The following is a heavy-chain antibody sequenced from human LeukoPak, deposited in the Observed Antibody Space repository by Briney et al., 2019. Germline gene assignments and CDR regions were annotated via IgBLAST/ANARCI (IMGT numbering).Heavy chain of an antibody. CDR2: IIPIFGTA. D-gene: IGHD2-2*01. J-gene: IGHJ4*02. Sequence: GASVKVSCKASGRTFSSYAISWVRQAPGQGLEWMGGIIPIFGTANYAQKFQGRVTITTDESTSTAYMELSSLRSEDTAVYYCARLGYCSSTSCVIIDYWGQGTLVTVSS. CDR1: GRTFSSYA. CDR3: ARLGYCSSTSCVIIDY. V-gene: IGHV1-69*05.